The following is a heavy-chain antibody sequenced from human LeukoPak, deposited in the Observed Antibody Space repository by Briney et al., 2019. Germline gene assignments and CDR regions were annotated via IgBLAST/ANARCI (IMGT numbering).Heavy chain of an antibody. CDR3: AKGRWALFDC. CDR2: TYYRSKWYN. D-gene: IGHD3-10*01. Sequence: SQTLSLTCDISGDXVSSNSADWNWIRQSPSRGLEWLGRTYYRSKWYNDYAVSLKSRMTINADTSKNQFSLQLNSVTPEDTAVYYCAKGRWALFDCWGQGTLVIVSS. V-gene: IGHV6-1*01. CDR1: GDXVSSNSAD. J-gene: IGHJ4*02.